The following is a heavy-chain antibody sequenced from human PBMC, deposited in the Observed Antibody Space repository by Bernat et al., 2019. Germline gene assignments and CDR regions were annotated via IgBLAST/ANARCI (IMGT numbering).Heavy chain of an antibody. J-gene: IGHJ4*02. Sequence: QLQLQESGPGLVKPSETLSLTCTVSGGSISSSNYYWGWIRQPPGKGLEWIGNIYYSGSTYYNPSLKSRVTISVDTSKNQFSLKLSSVTAADTAVYYCARAHRPVVILGGYYFDYWGQGTLVTDSS. D-gene: IGHD3-16*01. CDR2: IYYSGST. CDR3: ARAHRPVVILGGYYFDY. CDR1: GGSISSSNYY. V-gene: IGHV4-39*01.